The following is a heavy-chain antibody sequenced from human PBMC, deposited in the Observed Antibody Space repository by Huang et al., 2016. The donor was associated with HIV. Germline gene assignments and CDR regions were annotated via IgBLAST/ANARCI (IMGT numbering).Heavy chain of an antibody. CDR2: ISYDGSNK. V-gene: IGHV3-30-3*01. CDR3: ARRAVAGIYYYYYMDV. J-gene: IGHJ6*03. Sequence: QVQLVESGGGVVQPGRSLRLSCAASGVTFSNYAMHWVRQGPGKGLECVAVISYDGSNKYYTDSGKGRFTISRDNSKNALYLQMNSLRAEDTAVYYCARRAVAGIYYYYYMDVWGKGTTVTVSS. D-gene: IGHD6-19*01. CDR1: GVTFSNYA.